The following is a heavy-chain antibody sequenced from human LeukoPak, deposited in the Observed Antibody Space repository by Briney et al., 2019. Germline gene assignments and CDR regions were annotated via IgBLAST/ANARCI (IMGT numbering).Heavy chain of an antibody. J-gene: IGHJ4*02. V-gene: IGHV3-23*01. CDR2: ISGSGGST. Sequence: GGSLRLSCTASGFTFSSYAMSWVRQAPGKGLEWVSDISGSGGSTYYADSVKGRFTISRDNSKNTLYLQMNSLRAEDTAVYYCARERSRGYYCEFDYWGQGTLVTVSS. CDR1: GFTFSSYA. CDR3: ARERSRGYYCEFDY. D-gene: IGHD3-22*01.